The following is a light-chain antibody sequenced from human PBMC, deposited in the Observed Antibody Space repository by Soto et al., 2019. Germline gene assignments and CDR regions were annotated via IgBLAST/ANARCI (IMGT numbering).Light chain of an antibody. CDR1: QGIGSA. CDR2: DAS. Sequence: AIQLTQSPYSLSSSVGDRVSITCRASQGIGSALAWYQLKPGAAPALVIYDASTLESGVPSRFSGSRSGADFTLTISSLQPEDFATYYCQNFRSSAISVGGGTKVYSK. J-gene: IGKJ4*01. CDR3: QNFRSSAIS. V-gene: IGKV1-13*02.